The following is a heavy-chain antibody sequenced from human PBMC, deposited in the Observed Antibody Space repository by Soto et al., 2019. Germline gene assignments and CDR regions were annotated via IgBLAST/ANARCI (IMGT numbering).Heavy chain of an antibody. J-gene: IGHJ4*02. V-gene: IGHV1-69*13. CDR3: ARSTVAGDYERIFDY. Sequence: GRSVKVSCKASGGTFSSYAISWVRQAPGQGLEWMGGIIPIFGTANYAQKFQGRVTITADESTSTAYMELSSLRSEDTAVYYCARSTVAGDYERIFDYWGQGTLVTVSS. CDR2: IIPIFGTA. D-gene: IGHD4-17*01. CDR1: GGTFSSYA.